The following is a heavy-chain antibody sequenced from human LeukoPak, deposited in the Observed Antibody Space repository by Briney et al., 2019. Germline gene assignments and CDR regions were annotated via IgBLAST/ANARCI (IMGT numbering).Heavy chain of an antibody. CDR2: ISTKNGNT. V-gene: IGHV1-18*01. J-gene: IGHJ4*02. CDR1: GYSFTSYD. CDR3: ARAPPWYYDSSGYFDY. Sequence: ASVKVSCKASGYSFTSYDVTWVRQAPGQGLEWMGWISTKNGNTNYAQKLQGRVTVTTDTSTSTAYMELRSLRSDDTAVYYCARAPPWYYDSSGYFDYWGQGTLVTVSS. D-gene: IGHD3-22*01.